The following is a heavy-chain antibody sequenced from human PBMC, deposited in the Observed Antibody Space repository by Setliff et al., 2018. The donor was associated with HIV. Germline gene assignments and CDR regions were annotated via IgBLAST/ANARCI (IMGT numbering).Heavy chain of an antibody. CDR3: AGDAERGYSYGYDY. V-gene: IGHV4-34*01. J-gene: IGHJ4*02. D-gene: IGHD5-18*01. CDR1: GGSFSDYY. Sequence: SETLSLTCTVSGGSFSDYYWSWIRQPPGKGLEWIGEINHSGTTNSNPSLKSRVTISGDTSKNQFSLKLNSVTAADTAVYYCAGDAERGYSYGYDYWGQGTQVTVSS. CDR2: INHSGTT.